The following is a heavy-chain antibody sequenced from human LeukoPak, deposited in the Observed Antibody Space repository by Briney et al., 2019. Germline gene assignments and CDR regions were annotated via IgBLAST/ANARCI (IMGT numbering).Heavy chain of an antibody. D-gene: IGHD2-15*01. CDR3: ASYYCSGMAFDI. Sequence: SETLSLTCTVSGGSTSSHYWTCIRQPPGKGLEWIGYIYYTGSTNYNPSLQSRVTISVDTSKNQFSLKLSSVTAADTAVYYCASYYCSGMAFDIWGQGTLVTVSS. J-gene: IGHJ3*02. CDR1: GGSTSSHY. CDR2: IYYTGST. V-gene: IGHV4-59*11.